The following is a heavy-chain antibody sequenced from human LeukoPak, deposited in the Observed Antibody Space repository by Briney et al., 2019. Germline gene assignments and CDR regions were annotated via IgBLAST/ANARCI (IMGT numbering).Heavy chain of an antibody. D-gene: IGHD3-22*01. CDR2: ISGSGGST. Sequence: GGSLRLSCAASGFTFSSYAMSWVRQAPGKGLEWGSAISGSGGSTYYADSVKGRFTISRDNSKNTLYLQMNSLRAEDTAVYYCAKDRQSIVVVIIDYWGQGTLVTVSS. CDR1: GFTFSSYA. CDR3: AKDRQSIVVVIIDY. J-gene: IGHJ4*02. V-gene: IGHV3-23*01.